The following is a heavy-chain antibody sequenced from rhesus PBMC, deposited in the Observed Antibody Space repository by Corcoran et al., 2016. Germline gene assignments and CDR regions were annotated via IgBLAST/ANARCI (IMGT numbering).Heavy chain of an antibody. CDR1: GPTLSGKR. D-gene: IGHD3-34*01. J-gene: IGHJ6*01. V-gene: IGHV4-80*01. CDR3: ARELTGVIVMTWKSPYYGLDS. CDR2: SNGNSVST. Sequence: QVQLQVSGPGLVKPSETLSLPCNVPGPTLSGKRGGWIRPPPGKGRGGMGGSNGNSVSTNYDPTLRSRVTISKDASKNQFTLKLRSVTAADTAVYYCARELTGVIVMTWKSPYYGLDSWGQGVVVTVSS.